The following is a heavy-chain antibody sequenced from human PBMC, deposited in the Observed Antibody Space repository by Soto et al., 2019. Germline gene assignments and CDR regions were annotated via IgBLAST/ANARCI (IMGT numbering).Heavy chain of an antibody. D-gene: IGHD2-15*01. CDR1: GYIFTGYY. J-gene: IGHJ4*02. CDR2: INPNTGGT. Sequence: QVQLVQSGAEVKKPGASMKVSCKASGYIFTGYYMHWVRQAPGQGLEWMGWINPNTGGTNFAQKFQGRVTMTRDTSISTAYMELSRLRSDDTAVYFCAREGGYCSGGTCAFDYWGQGTLVTVSS. V-gene: IGHV1-2*02. CDR3: AREGGYCSGGTCAFDY.